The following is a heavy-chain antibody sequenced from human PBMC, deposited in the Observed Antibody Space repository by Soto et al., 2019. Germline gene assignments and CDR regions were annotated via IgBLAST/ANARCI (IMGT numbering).Heavy chain of an antibody. CDR1: CGSISSGGYY. V-gene: IGHV4-30-4*08. Sequence: SETLSLTCTVSCGSISSGGYYWSWIRQHPGKGLEWIGYIYYSGSTYYNPSLKSRVTISVDTSKNQFSLKLSSVTAADTAVYYCARELYDSSCYYFGGCGAFEIWGQRKMVPVSS. CDR2: IYYSGST. CDR3: ARELYDSSCYYFGGCGAFEI. D-gene: IGHD3-22*01. J-gene: IGHJ3*02.